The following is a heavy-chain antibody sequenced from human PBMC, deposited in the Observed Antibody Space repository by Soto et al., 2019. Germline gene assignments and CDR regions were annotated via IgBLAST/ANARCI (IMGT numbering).Heavy chain of an antibody. CDR3: ARDGRFSGTSYYFTL. Sequence: QVQLLQSGGEVTKPGASVKVSCKASGYTLTSYSINWARQAPGEGLGWLGWINTYNVKTKFATTPKGIVTMTTDSPTNTAYTEQRSMIYDETAVCYGARDGRFSGTSYYFTLWGGGTLATDSS. CDR1: GYTLTSYS. CDR2: INTYNVKT. D-gene: IGHD1-26*01. V-gene: IGHV1-18*01. J-gene: IGHJ2*01.